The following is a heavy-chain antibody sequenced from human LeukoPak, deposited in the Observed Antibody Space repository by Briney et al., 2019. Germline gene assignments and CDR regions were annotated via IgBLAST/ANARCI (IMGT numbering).Heavy chain of an antibody. V-gene: IGHV4-59*01. CDR3: ARGPLRGPRLTHFDY. D-gene: IGHD4-17*01. Sequence: SETLSLTCSVSGGSLKSYYWNWIRQPPGKGLEWIGYIYYSGSTNYNPSLKSRVTISVDTSKNQFSLKLSSVTAADTAVYYCARGPLRGPRLTHFDYWGQGTLVTVSS. J-gene: IGHJ4*02. CDR2: IYYSGST. CDR1: GGSLKSYY.